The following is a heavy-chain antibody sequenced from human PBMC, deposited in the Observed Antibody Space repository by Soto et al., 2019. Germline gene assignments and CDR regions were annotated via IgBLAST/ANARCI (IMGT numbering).Heavy chain of an antibody. CDR2: ISGNNANI. V-gene: IGHV3-48*02. CDR3: ARQVYTVVTPIDL. CDR1: GFTFSAYR. Sequence: GGSLRLSCVASGFTFSAYRLHWVRQAPGQGPEWLSYISGNNANIYYADSARGRFTISRDNAKSSLFLQLDCLRDEDTAVYSCARQVYTVVTPIDLWGQGTLVTVSS. J-gene: IGHJ5*02. D-gene: IGHD2-21*02.